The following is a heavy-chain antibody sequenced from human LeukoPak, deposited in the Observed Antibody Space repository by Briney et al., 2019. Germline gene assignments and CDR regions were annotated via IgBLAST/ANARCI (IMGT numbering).Heavy chain of an antibody. J-gene: IGHJ4*02. D-gene: IGHD3-22*01. CDR3: ARGAHDSGGYLRYYFDY. CDR1: GYSFTYYA. CDR2: INTNTGTP. V-gene: IGHV7-4-1*02. Sequence: ASVKVSCKASGYSFTYYAMIWVRQAPGQGLEWMGWINTNTGTPTYAQAFTGRLVFSLDTSVNTAYLQISSLKADDTAVYCCARGAHDSGGYLRYYFDYWGQGTLVTVSS.